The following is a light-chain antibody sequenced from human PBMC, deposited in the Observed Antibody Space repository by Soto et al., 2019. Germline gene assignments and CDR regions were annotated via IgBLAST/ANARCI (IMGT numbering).Light chain of an antibody. CDR2: DAS. CDR1: QSVSSY. V-gene: IGKV3-11*01. J-gene: IGKJ2*01. CDR3: QQRSNWPPQYT. Sequence: EIVLTQSPATLSLSPGERATLSYRASQSVSSYLASYQQKPGQAPRLLIYDASNRATGIPARFSGSGSGTDFTLTISSLEPEDFAVYYCQQRSNWPPQYTFGQGTKLEIK.